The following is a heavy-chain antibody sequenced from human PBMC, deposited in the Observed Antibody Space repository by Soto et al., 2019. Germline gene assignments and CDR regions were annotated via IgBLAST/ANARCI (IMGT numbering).Heavy chain of an antibody. CDR2: IIPIFGTA. V-gene: IGHV1-69*12. CDR1: GGTFSSYA. D-gene: IGHD4-17*01. Sequence: QVQLVQSGAEVKKPGSSVKVSCKASGGTFSSYAISWVRQAPGQGLEWMGGIIPIFGTANYAQKFQGRVTMTADEATSTAYMELRSLRSEDAAVDYWARCDYGGKYDYDGMDVWGQGTTVTVSS. J-gene: IGHJ6*02. CDR3: ARCDYGGKYDYDGMDV.